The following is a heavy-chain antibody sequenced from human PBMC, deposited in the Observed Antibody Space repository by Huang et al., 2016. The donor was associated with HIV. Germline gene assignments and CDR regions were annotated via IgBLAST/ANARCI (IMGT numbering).Heavy chain of an antibody. D-gene: IGHD3-10*01. V-gene: IGHV1-8*01. CDR2: MNPKSGNV. Sequence: QIQLAQSGAEVQKQGDSVKVSCKASGYTFTNYDINWVRQASGQGLEWMGWMNPKSGNVCYTKKFQGRVAILRNSSINTSYLEVTSLTSEDTAVYYCARGFGINYNHEAFDVWGQGTMVTVSS. J-gene: IGHJ3*01. CDR1: GYTFTNYD. CDR3: ARGFGINYNHEAFDV.